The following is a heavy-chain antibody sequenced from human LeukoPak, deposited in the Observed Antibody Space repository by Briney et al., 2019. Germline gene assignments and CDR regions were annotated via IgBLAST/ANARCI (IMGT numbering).Heavy chain of an antibody. J-gene: IGHJ3*02. Sequence: GASVKVYCKASGGTFSSYAISWVRQAPGQGLEWMGRIIPILGIANYAQKFQGRVTITADKSTSTAYMELSSLRSEDTAVYYCATQTNTAMVFNAFDIWGQGTMVTVSS. CDR2: IIPILGIA. V-gene: IGHV1-69*04. CDR1: GGTFSSYA. D-gene: IGHD5-18*01. CDR3: ATQTNTAMVFNAFDI.